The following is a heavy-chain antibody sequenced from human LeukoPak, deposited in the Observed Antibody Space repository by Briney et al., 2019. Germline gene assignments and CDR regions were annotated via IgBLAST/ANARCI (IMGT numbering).Heavy chain of an antibody. CDR3: ARDPDGGYSSGWAWFDP. V-gene: IGHV3-23*01. CDR1: GFTFSSYA. J-gene: IGHJ5*02. D-gene: IGHD6-19*01. Sequence: PGGSLRLSCAASGFTFSSYAMSWVRQAPGKGLEWVSAISGSGGSTYYADSVKGRFTISRDNSKNTLYLQMNSLRAEDTAVYYCARDPDGGYSSGWAWFDPWGQGTLVTVSS. CDR2: ISGSGGST.